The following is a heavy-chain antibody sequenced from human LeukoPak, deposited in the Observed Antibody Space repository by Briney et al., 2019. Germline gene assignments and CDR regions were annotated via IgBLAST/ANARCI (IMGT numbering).Heavy chain of an antibody. J-gene: IGHJ5*02. CDR3: ASSLYSSYDRRFDP. CDR1: GDSVSNNSAS. D-gene: IGHD5-12*01. Sequence: SETLSLTFAISGDSVSNNSASWSWIRQSPSRGLEWLGSTYYRSKWFNDYAVSVNSRITINADTSKNQFSLQLDSVSPEDTAVYYCASSLYSSYDRRFDPWGQGTLVTVSS. V-gene: IGHV6-1*01. CDR2: TYYRSKWFN.